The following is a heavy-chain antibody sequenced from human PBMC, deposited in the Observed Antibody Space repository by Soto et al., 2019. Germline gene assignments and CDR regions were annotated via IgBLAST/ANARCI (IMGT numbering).Heavy chain of an antibody. CDR2: INHSGST. J-gene: IGHJ4*02. CDR3: ARHGHGVFGIFGY. D-gene: IGHD3-16*02. CDR1: GGSFSGYY. V-gene: IGHV4-34*01. Sequence: SETLSLTCAVYGGSFSGYYWSWIRQPPGKGLEWIGEINHSGSTNYNPSLKSRVTISVDTSKNQFSLKLSSVTAADTAVYYCARHGHGVFGIFGYWGQGTLVTVSS.